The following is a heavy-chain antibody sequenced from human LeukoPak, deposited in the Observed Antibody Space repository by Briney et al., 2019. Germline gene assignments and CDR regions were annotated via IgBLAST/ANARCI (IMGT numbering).Heavy chain of an antibody. CDR3: ARGGSSQT. V-gene: IGHV3-30-3*01. Sequence: PGGSLRLSCAASGFTFSSYAMHWVRQAPGKGLEWVAVISYDGSNKYYADSVKGRFTISRDNSKNTLYLQMNSLRAEDTAVYYCARGGSSQTWGQGTLVTVSS. D-gene: IGHD6-13*01. CDR1: GFTFSSYA. CDR2: ISYDGSNK. J-gene: IGHJ5*02.